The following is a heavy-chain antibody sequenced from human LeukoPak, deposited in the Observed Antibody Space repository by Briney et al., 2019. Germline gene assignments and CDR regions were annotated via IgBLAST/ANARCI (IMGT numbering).Heavy chain of an antibody. J-gene: IGHJ4*02. V-gene: IGHV3-23*01. CDR2: IIYSGGAA. CDR3: AKDGLYYDGSEHVYYFDS. Sequence: GGALRLSCAASGFTFSRSAMTWVRQGPGTGLEFVASIIYSGGAAYYADSVKGRFTISRDNSKNTLYLQMNSLRAEDTALYYCAKDGLYYDGSEHVYYFDSWGQGALVTVSS. D-gene: IGHD3-22*01. CDR1: GFTFSRSA.